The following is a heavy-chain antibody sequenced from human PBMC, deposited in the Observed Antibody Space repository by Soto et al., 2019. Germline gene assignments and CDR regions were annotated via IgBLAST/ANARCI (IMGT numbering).Heavy chain of an antibody. V-gene: IGHV3-23*01. CDR1: GFTFSSYA. CDR3: AKDPFYGSGSIDH. Sequence: GGSLRLSCAASGFTFSSYALSLVRQAPGKGLEWVSSISGSGGSTYYADSVKGRFTISRDNSKNTLYLQMNSLRAEDTAVYYCAKDPFYGSGSIDHWRQGTLVTV. CDR2: ISGSGGST. D-gene: IGHD3-10*01. J-gene: IGHJ4*02.